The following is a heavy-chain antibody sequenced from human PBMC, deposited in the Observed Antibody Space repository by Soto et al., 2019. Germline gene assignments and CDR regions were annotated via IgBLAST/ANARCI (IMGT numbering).Heavy chain of an antibody. J-gene: IGHJ4*02. CDR2: ISDGPDGA. V-gene: IGHV3-23*01. D-gene: IGHD2-21*01. CDR3: AKGGIGRAPGRDS. CDR1: GFTFSSFA. Sequence: EVQLLESGGGLIQPGGSLRLSCAASGFTFSSFAMTWVRQAPGKGLQWISSISDGPDGAYYADSVKGRFTISRDNSKNTLSLQMDSLRPDDTARYYCAKGGIGRAPGRDSWGQGTLVTVSS.